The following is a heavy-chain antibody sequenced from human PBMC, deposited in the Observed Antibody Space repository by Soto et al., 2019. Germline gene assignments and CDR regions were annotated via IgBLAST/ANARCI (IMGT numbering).Heavy chain of an antibody. CDR3: ARVPWQWLGGYAFDI. D-gene: IGHD6-19*01. J-gene: IGHJ3*02. CDR1: GGSISSGDYY. CDR2: IYYSGST. V-gene: IGHV4-30-4*02. Sequence: SETLSLTCTVSGGSISSGDYYWSWVRQPPGKGLEWIGYIYYSGSTYYNPSLKSRVTISVGTSKNQFSLKLSSVTAADTAVYYCARVPWQWLGGYAFDIWGQGTMVTVSS.